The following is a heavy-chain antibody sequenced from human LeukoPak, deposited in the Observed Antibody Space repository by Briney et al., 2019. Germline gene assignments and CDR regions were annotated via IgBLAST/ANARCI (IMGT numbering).Heavy chain of an antibody. Sequence: KDGESLKISCKSSGYSFTSYWIGWVRQMPGKGLEWMGIIYPGDSDTRYSPSFQGQVTISADKSISTAYLQWSSLKASDTAIYYCARYQYNSNWYGALWGQGTLVTVSS. D-gene: IGHD1-20*01. J-gene: IGHJ4*02. CDR2: IYPGDSDT. V-gene: IGHV5-51*01. CDR1: GYSFTSYW. CDR3: ARYQYNSNWYGAL.